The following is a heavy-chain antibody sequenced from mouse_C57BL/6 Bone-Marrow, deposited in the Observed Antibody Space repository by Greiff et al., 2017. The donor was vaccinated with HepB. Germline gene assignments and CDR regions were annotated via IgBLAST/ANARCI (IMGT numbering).Heavy chain of an antibody. D-gene: IGHD1-1*01. V-gene: IGHV2-2*01. CDR2: IWSGGST. CDR3: ARNSATTVVEGYFDV. Sequence: VKVVESGPGLVQPSQSLSITCTVSGFSLTSYGVHWVRQSPGKGLEWLGVIWSGGSTDYNAAFISRLSISKDNSKSQVFFKMNSLQADDTAIYYCARNSATTVVEGYFDVWGTGTTVTVSS. CDR1: GFSLTSYG. J-gene: IGHJ1*03.